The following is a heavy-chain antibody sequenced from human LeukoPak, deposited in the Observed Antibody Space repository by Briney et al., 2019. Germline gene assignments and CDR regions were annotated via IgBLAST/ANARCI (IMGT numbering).Heavy chain of an antibody. Sequence: SETLPLTCTVSGGSISSGDYYWSWIRQPPGKGLEWIGYIYYSGSTYYNPSLKSRVTISVDTSKNQFSLKLSSVTAADTAVYYCARAGGGGSYYPWFDPWGQGTLVTVSS. D-gene: IGHD1-26*01. CDR3: ARAGGGGSYYPWFDP. J-gene: IGHJ5*02. V-gene: IGHV4-30-4*08. CDR2: IYYSGST. CDR1: GGSISSGDYY.